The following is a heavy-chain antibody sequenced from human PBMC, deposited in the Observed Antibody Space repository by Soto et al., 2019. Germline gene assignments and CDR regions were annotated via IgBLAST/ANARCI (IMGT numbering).Heavy chain of an antibody. Sequence: SQTLSLTCAISGDSVSSNSAAWNWIRQSPSRGLEWLGRTYYRSKWYNDYAVSVKSRITINPDTSKNQFSLQLNSVTPEDTAVYYCARAEAWKMEVYYYGMDVWGQGTTVTVYS. D-gene: IGHD1-1*01. V-gene: IGHV6-1*01. J-gene: IGHJ6*02. CDR2: TYYRSKWYN. CDR3: ARAEAWKMEVYYYGMDV. CDR1: GDSVSSNSAA.